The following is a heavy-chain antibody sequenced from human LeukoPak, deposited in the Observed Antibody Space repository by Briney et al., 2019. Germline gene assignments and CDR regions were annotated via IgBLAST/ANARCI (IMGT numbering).Heavy chain of an antibody. J-gene: IGHJ4*02. CDR2: INPISVAS. CDR1: LHSLTDDY. D-gene: IGHD3-3*01. Sequence: ASVTVSYMPSLHSLTDDYMLWVRQAPRARREWTGGINPISVASNYAQKPQGKVTITRDTSISTAYRELSRLRSDATAVYYCARGLLRFLEWKGHFDYRGQGTLVTVSS. V-gene: IGHV1-2*02. CDR3: ARGLLRFLEWKGHFDY.